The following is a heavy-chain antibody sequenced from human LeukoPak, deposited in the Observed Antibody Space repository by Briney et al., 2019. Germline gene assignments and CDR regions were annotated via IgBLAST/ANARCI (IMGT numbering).Heavy chain of an antibody. D-gene: IGHD2-21*01. CDR1: GGSFSGYY. CDR2: INHSGST. V-gene: IGHV4-34*01. J-gene: IGHJ6*02. Sequence: SETLSLTCAVYGGSFSGYYWSWIRQPPGKGLEWIGEINHSGSTNYNPSPKSRVTISVDTSKNQFSLKLSSVTAADTAVYYCARAIYSLYGMDVWGQGTTVTVSS. CDR3: ARAIYSLYGMDV.